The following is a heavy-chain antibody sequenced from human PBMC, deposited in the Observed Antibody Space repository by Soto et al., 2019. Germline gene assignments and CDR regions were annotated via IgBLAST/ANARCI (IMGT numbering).Heavy chain of an antibody. D-gene: IGHD2-15*01. J-gene: IGHJ6*02. CDR3: ARHIAMGTVVVGAATYGLDV. Sequence: LENLSLTCTVSGCSSSRSRYYWGWIRPPPGKGLEWIGSIYYSGSTYYNPSLKSRVTISVDTSKNQFSLKLSSVTAADTAVYYCARHIAMGTVVVGAATYGLDVWGQGTTVTVSS. CDR2: IYYSGST. CDR1: GCSSSRSRYY. V-gene: IGHV4-39*01.